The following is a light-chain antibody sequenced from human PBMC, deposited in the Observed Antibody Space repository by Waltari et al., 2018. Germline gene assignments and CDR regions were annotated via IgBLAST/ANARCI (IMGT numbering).Light chain of an antibody. V-gene: IGKV3-20*01. J-gene: IGKJ2*01. CDR3: QQYGSSVMYT. Sequence: EIVLTQSPGTLSLSPGERATLSCRASQSLSRSRLAWYLHKPGQAPRLLIYGASSRATGIPDRFSGSGFGTDFSLTISRVEPEDFAVYYCQQYGSSVMYTFGQGTKLEIK. CDR1: QSLSRSR. CDR2: GAS.